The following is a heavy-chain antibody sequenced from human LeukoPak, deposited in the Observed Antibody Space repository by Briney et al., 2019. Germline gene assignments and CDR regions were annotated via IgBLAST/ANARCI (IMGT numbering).Heavy chain of an antibody. CDR2: INHSGST. V-gene: IGHV4-34*01. J-gene: IGHJ4*02. CDR1: GGSFSGYY. D-gene: IGHD4-17*01. CDR3: ARGLDGDVFDY. Sequence: SQTLSLTCAVYGGSFSGYYWSWIRQPPGKGLEWIGEINHSGSTNYNPSLKSRVTISVDTSKNQFSLKLSSATAADTAVYYCARGLDGDVFDYWGQGTLVTVSS.